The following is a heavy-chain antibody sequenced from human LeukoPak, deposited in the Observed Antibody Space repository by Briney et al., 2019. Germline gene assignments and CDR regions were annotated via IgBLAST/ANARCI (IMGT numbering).Heavy chain of an antibody. CDR1: GGTFSSYA. V-gene: IGHV1-69*05. D-gene: IGHD2-2*01. CDR3: ARDHVVVPAANPDY. Sequence: SVKVSCKASGGTFSSYAISWVRQAPGQGLEWMGGIIPIFGTANYAQKFQGRVTMTTDTSTSTAYMELRSLRSDDTAVCYCARDHVVVPAANPDYWGQGTLVTVSS. J-gene: IGHJ4*02. CDR2: IIPIFGTA.